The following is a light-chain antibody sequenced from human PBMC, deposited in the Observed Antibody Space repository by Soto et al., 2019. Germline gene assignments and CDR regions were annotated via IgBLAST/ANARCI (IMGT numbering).Light chain of an antibody. CDR2: KAS. Sequence: DIQMTQSPSTLSASVGDRVTITCRASQSISGSLAWYQQKPGKAPKLLIYKASSLESGVPSRFSGSGSGTEFTLTVSSLQPDDFATYYCQQYFSFWTFGQGTKVDIK. J-gene: IGKJ1*01. V-gene: IGKV1-5*03. CDR3: QQYFSFWT. CDR1: QSISGS.